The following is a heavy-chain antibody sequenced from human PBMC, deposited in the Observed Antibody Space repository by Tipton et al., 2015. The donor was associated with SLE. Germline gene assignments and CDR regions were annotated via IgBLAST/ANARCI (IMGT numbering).Heavy chain of an antibody. D-gene: IGHD1-1*01. CDR1: GGSISSHY. Sequence: TLSLTCTVSGGSISSHYWSWIRQPPGKGLEWIGYIYYSGSTNYNPSLKSRVTISVDTSKNQFSLKLSSVTAADTAVYYCARSPQLGYYYYYGMDVWGQGTTVTVSS. CDR3: ARSPQLGYYYYYGMDV. CDR2: IYYSGST. J-gene: IGHJ6*02. V-gene: IGHV4-59*11.